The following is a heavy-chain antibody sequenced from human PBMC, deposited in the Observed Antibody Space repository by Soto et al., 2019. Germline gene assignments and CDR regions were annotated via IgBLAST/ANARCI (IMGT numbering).Heavy chain of an antibody. Sequence: SVPLALTSGVSGFSMGRSYWTLLLQSAGKGLEWIGRISTSGNTNYNPSLNSRLTMSVDTSKNQVSLKLTSVTAADTAVYYCARGGGVPALGDPWGQGTVVTVSS. V-gene: IGHV4-4*07. CDR1: GFSMGRSY. CDR3: ARGGGVPALGDP. J-gene: IGHJ5*02. D-gene: IGHD3-16*01. CDR2: ISTSGNT.